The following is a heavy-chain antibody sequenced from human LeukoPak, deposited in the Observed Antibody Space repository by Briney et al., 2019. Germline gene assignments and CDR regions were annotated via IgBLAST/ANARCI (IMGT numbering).Heavy chain of an antibody. CDR2: IYYSGST. V-gene: IGHV4-39*01. CDR3: ARPYYDSSGYWAY. D-gene: IGHD3-22*01. CDR1: GGSISSSSYY. Sequence: SETLSFTCTVSGGSISSSSYYWGWIRQPPGKGLEWIGSIYYSGSTYYNPSLKSRVTISVDTSKNQFSLKLSSVTAADTAVYYCARPYYDSSGYWAYWGQGTLVTVSS. J-gene: IGHJ4*02.